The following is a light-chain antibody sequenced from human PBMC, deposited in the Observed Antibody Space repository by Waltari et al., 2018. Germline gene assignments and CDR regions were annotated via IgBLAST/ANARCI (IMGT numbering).Light chain of an antibody. Sequence: QSALPQPRSVSGSAGQSVTLSCTGPGSDYVSWYQQLPGKAPKPVIYDVSKRPSGVPDRFAGSKSGTSASLTVSGLQAEDEAGYYCCSFEDPWVCGGGTKLTVL. CDR1: GSDY. J-gene: IGLJ3*02. V-gene: IGLV2-11*01. CDR3: CSFEDPWV. CDR2: DVS.